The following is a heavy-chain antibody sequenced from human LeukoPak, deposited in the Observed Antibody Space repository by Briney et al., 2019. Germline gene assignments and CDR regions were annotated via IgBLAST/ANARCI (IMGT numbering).Heavy chain of an antibody. CDR2: INEDGSNK. J-gene: IGHJ4*02. V-gene: IGHV3-7*01. CDR1: GFSFSNHY. CDR3: TRVIVAVPGYFDYFDF. D-gene: IGHD6-19*01. Sequence: GGSLRLSCTASGFSFSNHYMRWIRQAPGKGLEWVANINEDGSNKWHLGSVKGRFTVSRDNARNSLYLQMNSLRAEDTAVYYCTRVIVAVPGYFDYFDFWGQGVLVTVS.